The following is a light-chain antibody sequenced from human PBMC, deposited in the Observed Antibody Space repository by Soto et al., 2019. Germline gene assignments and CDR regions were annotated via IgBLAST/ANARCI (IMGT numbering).Light chain of an antibody. Sequence: QAVVTQPPSVSGTPGQRVSISCSGSRSNIGINAVDWYHQLPGTAPKVLIYANNQRPSGVPDRFSGSKSGTSASLGINGLQSDDEAHYYCAAWDDSLNGLVFGGGTQLTVL. CDR3: AAWDDSLNGLV. CDR1: RSNIGINA. V-gene: IGLV1-44*01. CDR2: ANN. J-gene: IGLJ2*01.